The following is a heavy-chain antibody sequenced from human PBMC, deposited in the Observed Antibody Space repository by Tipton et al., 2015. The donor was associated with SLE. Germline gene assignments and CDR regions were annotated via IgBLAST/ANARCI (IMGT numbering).Heavy chain of an antibody. CDR3: ARDISSWFDAFDI. Sequence: TLSLTCTVSNFSINSGYYWGWIRQPPGKGLEWIGEINHSGSTYYNPSLKSRVTISVDTSKNQFSLKLRSVTAADTAVYYCARDISSWFDAFDIWGQGTMVTVSS. CDR1: NFSINSGYY. D-gene: IGHD6-13*01. V-gene: IGHV4-38-2*02. CDR2: INHSGST. J-gene: IGHJ3*02.